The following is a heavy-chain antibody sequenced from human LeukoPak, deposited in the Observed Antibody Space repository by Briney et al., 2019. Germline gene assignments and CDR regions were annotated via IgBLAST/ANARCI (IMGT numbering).Heavy chain of an antibody. Sequence: GGPLRLSCAASGFIFSGYTMNWVRQTPGKGLEWVSSISSSWDYIYYAGSVKGRFTISRDNSKDSLYLQMSSLRAEDTAVYYCARVWSMIREYVEYWGQGTLVAVSS. D-gene: IGHD3-10*01. CDR3: ARVWSMIREYVEY. J-gene: IGHJ4*02. V-gene: IGHV3-21*01. CDR1: GFIFSGYT. CDR2: ISSSWDYI.